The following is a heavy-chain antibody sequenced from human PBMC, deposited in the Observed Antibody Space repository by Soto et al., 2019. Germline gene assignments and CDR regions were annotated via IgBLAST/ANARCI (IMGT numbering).Heavy chain of an antibody. D-gene: IGHD2-2*01. Sequence: GGSLRLSCAASGFTFSSYAMSWVRQAPGKGLEWVSAISGSGGSTYYADSVKGRFTISRDNSNNTLHRQMNSLRAKDTAVYYCAKAYCSSTSCYRGGFDPWGQGTLVTVSS. J-gene: IGHJ5*02. CDR3: AKAYCSSTSCYRGGFDP. CDR1: GFTFSSYA. CDR2: ISGSGGST. V-gene: IGHV3-23*01.